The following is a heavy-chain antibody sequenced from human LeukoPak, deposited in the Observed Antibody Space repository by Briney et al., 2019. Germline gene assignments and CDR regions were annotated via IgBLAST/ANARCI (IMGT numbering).Heavy chain of an antibody. CDR1: GYTFISYD. CDR2: MNTNTGNT. J-gene: IGHJ4*02. D-gene: IGHD3-22*01. CDR3: ARLSETPAYYDTHVYYYLGY. V-gene: IGHV1-8*01. Sequence: ASVKVSCKASGYTFISYDINWVRQATGQGLEWMGWMNTNTGNTGYAQKYQGRITMTCNTSINTAYMEISSLRTEDTAVYYCARLSETPAYYDTHVYYYLGYWGQGTLVTVSS.